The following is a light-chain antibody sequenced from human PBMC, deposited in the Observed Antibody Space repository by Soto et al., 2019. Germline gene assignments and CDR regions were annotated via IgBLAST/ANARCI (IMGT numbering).Light chain of an antibody. Sequence: DIQMTQSPSSLSASVGDRVTITCRASQSISSYLNWYQQKPGKAPKLLIYAASSLQSGVPSRFSGSGSGTDFTLTISSLQHEDFETYYCQQSYSTPRTFGQGTKVEIK. CDR3: QQSYSTPRT. CDR2: AAS. J-gene: IGKJ1*01. V-gene: IGKV1-39*01. CDR1: QSISSY.